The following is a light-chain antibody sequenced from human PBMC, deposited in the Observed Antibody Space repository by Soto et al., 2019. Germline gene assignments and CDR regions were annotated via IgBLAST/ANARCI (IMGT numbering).Light chain of an antibody. J-gene: IGKJ2*01. CDR3: QQYNSYSMYT. Sequence: DIQMTQSPSTLSASVGDRVTITCRASQSISSWLAWYQQKPGKAPKLLIYDASSLESGVPSRFRGSGSGTEFPLTISSLQPDDFETYYCQQYNSYSMYTFGQGNKLEIK. CDR1: QSISSW. CDR2: DAS. V-gene: IGKV1-5*01.